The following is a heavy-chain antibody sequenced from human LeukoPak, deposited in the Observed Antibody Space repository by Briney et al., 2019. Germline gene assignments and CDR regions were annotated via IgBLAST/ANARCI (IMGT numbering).Heavy chain of an antibody. Sequence: GGSLRLSCAASRFTFSDYYMSWIRQAPGKGLEWVSYISSSGSTIYYADSVKGRFTISRDNSKNTLYLQMNSLRAEDTAVYYCANPGTPRGDRDAFDIWGQGTMVTVSS. CDR3: ANPGTPRGDRDAFDI. D-gene: IGHD1-14*01. V-gene: IGHV3-11*04. J-gene: IGHJ3*02. CDR2: ISSSGSTI. CDR1: RFTFSDYY.